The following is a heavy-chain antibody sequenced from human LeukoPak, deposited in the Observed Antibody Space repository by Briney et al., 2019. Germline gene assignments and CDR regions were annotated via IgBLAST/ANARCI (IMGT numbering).Heavy chain of an antibody. CDR2: IYISGSGST. CDR3: ARDKRVAVAGTYIYYYYMDV. D-gene: IGHD6-19*01. V-gene: IGHV4-4*07. J-gene: IGHJ6*03. CDR1: GGSISSYY. Sequence: TSETLSLTCTVSGGSISSYYWSWIRQPAGKGLEWIGRIYISGSGSTNYNPSLKSRVTMSVDTSKNQFSLKLSSVTAADTAVYYCARDKRVAVAGTYIYYYYMDVWGNGTTVTISS.